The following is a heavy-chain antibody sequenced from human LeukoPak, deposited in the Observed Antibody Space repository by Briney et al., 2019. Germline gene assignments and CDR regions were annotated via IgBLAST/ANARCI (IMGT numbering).Heavy chain of an antibody. CDR3: TRRYYYGSGSLNYYYYYMDV. V-gene: IGHV3-73*01. CDR2: IRGKANSYAT. CDR1: GFTFSGSA. D-gene: IGHD3-10*01. Sequence: GGSLRLSCAASGFTFSGSAMHWVRQASGKGLEWVGRIRGKANSYATAYAASVKGRFTISRDDSKNTAYLQMNSLKTEDTAVYYCTRRYYYGSGSLNYYYYYMDVWGKGTTVTVSS. J-gene: IGHJ6*03.